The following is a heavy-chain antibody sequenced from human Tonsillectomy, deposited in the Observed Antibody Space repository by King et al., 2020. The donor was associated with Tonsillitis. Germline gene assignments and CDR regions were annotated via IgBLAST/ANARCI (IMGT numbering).Heavy chain of an antibody. V-gene: IGHV3-48*01. Sequence: VQLVESGGGLVQPGGSLRLSCAASGVTFSRDSMSWVRQAPGKGLEWVSYIDSRSDRIYYADSVKGRFTISRDNARNSLYLQMHSLRAEDTALYFCARAPMVRGVISHFYYWGQGTLVTVSP. CDR2: IDSRSDRI. J-gene: IGHJ4*02. CDR3: ARAPMVRGVISHFYY. D-gene: IGHD3-10*01. CDR1: GVTFSRDS.